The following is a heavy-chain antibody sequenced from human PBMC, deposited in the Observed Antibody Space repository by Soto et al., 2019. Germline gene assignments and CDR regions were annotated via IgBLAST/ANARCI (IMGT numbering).Heavy chain of an antibody. CDR2: ISGSSDST. CDR1: GFTFSSYA. D-gene: IGHD1-26*01. J-gene: IGHJ4*02. CDR3: ARRGSGNYYDY. Sequence: EVQLLESGGGLVQPGGSLRLSCAASGFTFSSYAMRWVRQAPGKGLEWVSSISGSSDSTYYADSVKGRFTISRDKSKNTLYLQMNRLRAEDTAVYYCARRGSGNYYDYWGQGTLVTVSS. V-gene: IGHV3-23*01.